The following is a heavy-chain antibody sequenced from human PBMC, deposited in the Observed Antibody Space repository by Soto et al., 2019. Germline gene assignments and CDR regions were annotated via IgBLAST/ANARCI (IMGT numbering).Heavy chain of an antibody. CDR2: TTGSGANK. CDR1: GFTFKNYG. CDR3: TKAGDCGEEGPAEYFKQ. D-gene: IGHD4-17*01. V-gene: IGHV3-23*01. J-gene: IGHJ1*01. Sequence: DVNLLESGGGLVQPGESLRISCVGSGFTFKNYGMTWVRQAPGTGLEWVSGTTGSGANKHYADSVRGRLTISRDNSKKTLYLEMKSLSVEDTAVYYCTKAGDCGEEGPAEYFKQWGQGTLVTVSS.